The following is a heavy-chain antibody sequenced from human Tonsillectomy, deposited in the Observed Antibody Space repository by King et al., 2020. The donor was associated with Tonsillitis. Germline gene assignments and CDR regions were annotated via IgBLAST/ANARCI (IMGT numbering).Heavy chain of an antibody. V-gene: IGHV1-69*18. CDR3: ARTSRGMGQYWYFDL. J-gene: IGHJ2*01. Sequence: QVQLEQSGAEVKKPGSSVKVSCKASGGTFRSNGFSWLRQAPGQRFEWVGSIIPIFATANYAQNFQGRVKISADESTSTVYMELGSLTTDDTAFYYCARTSRGMGQYWYFDLWGRGTLLTVSS. D-gene: IGHD2-8*01. CDR1: GGTFRSNG. CDR2: IIPIFATA.